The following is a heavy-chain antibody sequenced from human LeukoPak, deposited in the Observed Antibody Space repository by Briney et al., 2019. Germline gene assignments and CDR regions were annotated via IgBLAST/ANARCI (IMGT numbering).Heavy chain of an antibody. D-gene: IGHD6-13*01. CDR1: GDSISSGSYY. CDR2: IYTSGST. V-gene: IGHV4-61*02. Sequence: PSQTLSLTCTVSGDSISSGSYYWNWIRQPAGKGLEWIGRIYTSGSTNYSPSLKSRVTISLGMSKNQFSLELSSVTAADTAVYYCARGDSSSWYSNRFDPWGQGTLVTVSS. J-gene: IGHJ5*02. CDR3: ARGDSSSWYSNRFDP.